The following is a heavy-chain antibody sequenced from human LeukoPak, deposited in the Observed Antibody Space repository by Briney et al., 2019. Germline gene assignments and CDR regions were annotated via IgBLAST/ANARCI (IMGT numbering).Heavy chain of an antibody. CDR3: ARVMRYCSSTSCSYFDY. J-gene: IGHJ4*02. CDR1: GFTFSSYW. D-gene: IGHD2-2*01. Sequence: GGPLRLSCAASGFTFSSYWMSWVRQAPGKGLEWVANIKQDGSEKYYVDSVKGRFTISRDNAKNSLYLQMNSLRAEDTAVYYCARVMRYCSSTSCSYFDYWGQGTLVTVSS. CDR2: IKQDGSEK. V-gene: IGHV3-7*03.